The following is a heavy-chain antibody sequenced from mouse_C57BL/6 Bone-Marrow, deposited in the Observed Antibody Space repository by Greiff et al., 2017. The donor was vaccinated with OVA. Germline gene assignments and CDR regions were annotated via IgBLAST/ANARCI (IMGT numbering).Heavy chain of an antibody. Sequence: VQLQPSGPVLVKPGASVKMSCKASGYTFTDYYMNWVKQSHGKSLEWIGVINPYNGGTSYNQKFKGKATLTVAKSSSTAYMELNSLTSEDSAVYYCARWGYLYYYAMDYWGQGTSVTVSA. CDR2: INPYNGGT. CDR3: ARWGYLYYYAMDY. J-gene: IGHJ4*01. V-gene: IGHV1-19*01. D-gene: IGHD3-1*01. CDR1: GYTFTDYY.